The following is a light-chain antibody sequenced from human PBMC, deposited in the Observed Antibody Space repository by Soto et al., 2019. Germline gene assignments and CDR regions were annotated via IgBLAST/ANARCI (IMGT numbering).Light chain of an antibody. CDR1: QSVSSSY. V-gene: IGKV3D-15*01. Sequence: EIVLTQSTGTLSFSPGERATLSCRASQSVSSSYFAWYQQKPGQAPRLLIYAASSRAAGIPDRFSGSGSGTEFTLTISSLQSEDFAVYYCQQYNNWPITFGQGTRLEIK. CDR3: QQYNNWPIT. CDR2: AAS. J-gene: IGKJ5*01.